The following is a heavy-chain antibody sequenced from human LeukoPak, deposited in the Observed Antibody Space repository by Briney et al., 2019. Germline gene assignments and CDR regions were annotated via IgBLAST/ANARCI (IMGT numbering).Heavy chain of an antibody. V-gene: IGHV4-4*07. Sequence: SETLSLTCTVSGGSISSYYWSWIRQPAGKGLEWIGRIYTSGSTNYNPSLKSRVTMSVDTSKNQFSLTLSSVTAADTAVYYCARGLGPYSGSYYFDYWGQGTLVTVSS. CDR1: GGSISSYY. J-gene: IGHJ4*02. CDR2: IYTSGST. D-gene: IGHD1-26*01. CDR3: ARGLGPYSGSYYFDY.